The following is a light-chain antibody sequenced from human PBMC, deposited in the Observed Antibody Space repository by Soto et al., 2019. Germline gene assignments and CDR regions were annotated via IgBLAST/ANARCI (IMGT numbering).Light chain of an antibody. V-gene: IGLV2-11*01. Sequence: QSALTQPGSVSGSPGQSVTISCTGTSSDVDDYNYVSWYQQHPGKAPKLMIYDVSKRPSGVPDRFSGSKSGNTASLTISGLRAADEADYYCCSYAGSYTHYVFGTGTKLTVL. CDR2: DVS. CDR1: SSDVDDYNY. J-gene: IGLJ1*01. CDR3: CSYAGSYTHYV.